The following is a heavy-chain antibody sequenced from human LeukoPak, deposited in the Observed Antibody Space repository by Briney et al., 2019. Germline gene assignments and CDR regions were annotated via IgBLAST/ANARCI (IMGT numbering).Heavy chain of an antibody. D-gene: IGHD6-6*01. Sequence: GGSLRLSCSASGFTFSSYAMHWVRQAPGKGLEWVASINQDGSAKDSVHSVEGRFIISRDNVKNSLYLQMDSLRAEDTAVYYCARTSRASPGWRPRLKNAFDLWGLGTLVTVSS. CDR3: ARTSRASPGWRPRLKNAFDL. J-gene: IGHJ3*01. V-gene: IGHV3-7*03. CDR1: GFTFSSYA. CDR2: INQDGSAK.